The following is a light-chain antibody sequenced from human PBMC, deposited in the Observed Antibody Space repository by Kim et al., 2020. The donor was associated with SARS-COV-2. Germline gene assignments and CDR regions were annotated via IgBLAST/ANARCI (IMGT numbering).Light chain of an antibody. Sequence: EIVLTQSPATLSLSPGDRSTLSCRASQSVTSDLAWYQQKPGQAPRLLIYGAFNRATGIPARLSGSGSGTDFTLTISSLEPEDFAVYYCQQCSSWMYTLGQGTKLEI. CDR3: QQCSSWMYT. V-gene: IGKV3-11*01. CDR2: GAF. J-gene: IGKJ2*01. CDR1: QSVTSD.